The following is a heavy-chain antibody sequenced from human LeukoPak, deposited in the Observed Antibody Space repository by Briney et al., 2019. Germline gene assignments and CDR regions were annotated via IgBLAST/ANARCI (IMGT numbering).Heavy chain of an antibody. V-gene: IGHV1-2*02. CDR1: GYTFTGYY. J-gene: IGHJ5*02. Sequence: ASVKVSCKASGYTFTGYYMHWVRQAPGQGLEWMGWINPNSGGTNYAQKFQGRVTMTRDTSISTAYMELSRLRSDDTAVYYCARGLGISSGPLNWFDPWGQGTLVTVSS. CDR3: ARGLGISSGPLNWFDP. D-gene: IGHD3-10*01. CDR2: INPNSGGT.